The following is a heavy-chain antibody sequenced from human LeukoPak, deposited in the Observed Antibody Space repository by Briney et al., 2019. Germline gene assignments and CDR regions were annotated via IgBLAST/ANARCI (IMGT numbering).Heavy chain of an antibody. D-gene: IGHD5/OR15-5a*01. J-gene: IGHJ4*02. CDR2: VWYDGSNK. V-gene: IGHV3-33*01. CDR1: GFIFSNYG. CDR3: ARDPSLRVTLDY. Sequence: GGSLRLSCAASGFIFSNYGMPWVRQAPGKGLEWVAVVWYDGSNKYYADSVKGRFTISRDNSKNMLYLQMNSLRAEDTAVYYCARDPSLRVTLDYWGQGTLVTISS.